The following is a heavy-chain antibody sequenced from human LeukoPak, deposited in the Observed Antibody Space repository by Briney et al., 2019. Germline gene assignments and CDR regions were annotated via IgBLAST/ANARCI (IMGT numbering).Heavy chain of an antibody. D-gene: IGHD5-24*01. CDR3: ASQKDGYSFDY. J-gene: IGHJ4*02. CDR2: IYYSGST. CDR1: GGSIRNYY. Sequence: SETLSLTCTVSGGSIRNYYWSWIRQPPGKGLECIGSIYYSGSTYYNPSLKSRVTISVDTSKNHFSLKLSSVTAADTAVYYCASQKDGYSFDYWGQGTLVTVSS. V-gene: IGHV4-59*05.